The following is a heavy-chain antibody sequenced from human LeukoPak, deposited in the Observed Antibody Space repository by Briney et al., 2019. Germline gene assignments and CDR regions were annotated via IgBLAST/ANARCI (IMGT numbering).Heavy chain of an antibody. CDR3: AKGGSDRIAFDI. D-gene: IGHD6-19*01. V-gene: IGHV3-30*18. CDR2: ISYDGSNK. J-gene: IGHJ3*02. CDR1: GFTFSSYG. Sequence: GGSLRLSCAASGFTFSSYGMHWVRQAPGKGLEWVAVISYDGSNKYYADSVKGRFTISRDNSKNTLYLQMNSLRAEDTAVYYCAKGGSDRIAFDIWGQGTMVTVSS.